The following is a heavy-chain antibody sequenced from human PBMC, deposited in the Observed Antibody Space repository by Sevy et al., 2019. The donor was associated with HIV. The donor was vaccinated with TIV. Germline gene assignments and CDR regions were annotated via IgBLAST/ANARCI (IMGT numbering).Heavy chain of an antibody. J-gene: IGHJ4*02. CDR1: GFSFSQYS. Sequence: GGSLRLSCAASGFSFSQYSMNWVRQAPGKGLEWLSYISGTSGTIYYAASVKGRFTISRDNAKNSVYLQMNSRRDEDTAVYYCARVVLYYDANYCDYWGQGALVTVSS. CDR3: ARVVLYYDANYCDY. V-gene: IGHV3-48*02. D-gene: IGHD3-22*01. CDR2: ISGTSGTI.